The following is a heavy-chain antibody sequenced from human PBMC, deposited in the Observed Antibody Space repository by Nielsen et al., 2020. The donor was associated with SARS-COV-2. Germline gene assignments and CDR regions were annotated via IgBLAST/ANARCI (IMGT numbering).Heavy chain of an antibody. V-gene: IGHV1-18*01. CDR3: ARDLSDDILTGYYYYYGMDV. CDR2: MNPNSGNT. Sequence: ASVKVSCKASGYTFTSYDINWVRQATGQGLEWMGWMNPNSGNTNYAQKLQGRVTMTTDTSTSTAYMELRSLRSDDTAVYYCARDLSDDILTGYYYYYGMDVWGQGTTVTVSS. D-gene: IGHD3-9*01. J-gene: IGHJ6*02. CDR1: GYTFTSYD.